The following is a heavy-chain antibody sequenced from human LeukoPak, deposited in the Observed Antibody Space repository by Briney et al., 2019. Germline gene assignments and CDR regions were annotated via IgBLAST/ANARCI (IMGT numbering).Heavy chain of an antibody. CDR2: IYYSGST. J-gene: IGHJ4*02. D-gene: IGHD1-26*01. V-gene: IGHV4-59*01. CDR3: ARGGSYYEPFDY. CDR1: GGSISSYY. Sequence: PSETLSLICTVSGGSISSYYWSWIRQPPGKGLEWIGYIYYSGSTNYNPSLKSRVTISVDTSKNQFSLKLSSVTAADTAVYYCARGGSYYEPFDYWGQGTLVTVSS.